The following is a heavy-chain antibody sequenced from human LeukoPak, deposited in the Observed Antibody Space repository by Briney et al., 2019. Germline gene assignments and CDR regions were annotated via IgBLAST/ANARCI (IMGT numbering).Heavy chain of an antibody. D-gene: IGHD5-18*01. Sequence: PGGSLRLSCAASGFTFSSYWMSWVRQAPGKGLEWVANIKQDGSEKYYVDSVKGRFTISRDNAKNSLYLQMNSLRAEDTAVYYCAKSGKKQLWSEGYYYYMDVWGKGTTVTISS. CDR2: IKQDGSEK. J-gene: IGHJ6*03. CDR1: GFTFSSYW. CDR3: AKSGKKQLWSEGYYYYMDV. V-gene: IGHV3-7*03.